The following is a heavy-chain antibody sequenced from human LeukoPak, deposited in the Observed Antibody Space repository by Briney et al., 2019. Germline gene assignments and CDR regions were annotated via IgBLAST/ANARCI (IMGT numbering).Heavy chain of an antibody. V-gene: IGHV2-5*04. Sequence: SGPTLLKPTEPLMLTCSLSGYSFTSIEVGGGWVRQSPGKAAEWLAFIYWSGGKRYSPSLKSRIAMTQHIAKSLAVIIMTNVRAQDRAMYFCVKERRWIRRLWWGEGVPVTVSS. CDR1: GYSFTSIEVG. CDR2: IYWSGGK. CDR3: VKERRWIRRLW. J-gene: IGHJ4*02. D-gene: IGHD5-24*01.